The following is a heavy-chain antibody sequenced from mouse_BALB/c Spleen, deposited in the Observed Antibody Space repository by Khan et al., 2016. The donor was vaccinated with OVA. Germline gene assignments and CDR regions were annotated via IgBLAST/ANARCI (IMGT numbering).Heavy chain of an antibody. CDR3: ARTARIKY. CDR1: GYSITSGYG. Sequence: EVQLQESGPGLVKPSQSLSLTCTVTGYSITSGYGWNWIRQFPGNKLEWMGYISYSGSTNYNPSLKSRISITRETSKNQFFLQLNSVTTEDTASYYCARTARIKYWGQGTTLTVSS. J-gene: IGHJ2*01. V-gene: IGHV3-2*02. D-gene: IGHD1-2*01. CDR2: ISYSGST.